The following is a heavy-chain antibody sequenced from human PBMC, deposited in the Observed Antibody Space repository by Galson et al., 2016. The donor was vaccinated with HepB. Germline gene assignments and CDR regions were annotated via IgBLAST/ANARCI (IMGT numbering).Heavy chain of an antibody. Sequence: SCKASGYTFTTYGISWVRQAPGQGLEWMGWISTYSGDTNHAQELQGRVTMTTDRSTNTAYMELSNLKSDDTAVYYCVRDRDRTLDYWGQGTLVTVSS. CDR1: GYTFTTYG. CDR3: VRDRDRTLDY. V-gene: IGHV1-18*01. CDR2: ISTYSGDT. J-gene: IGHJ4*02. D-gene: IGHD1-7*01.